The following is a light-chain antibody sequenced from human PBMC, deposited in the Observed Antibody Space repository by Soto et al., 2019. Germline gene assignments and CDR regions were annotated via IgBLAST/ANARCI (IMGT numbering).Light chain of an antibody. Sequence: IVLTQSPGTLSVSPGERATLSCLASHSVSSSLAWFQHKPGQAPRLLIFAASTRASGVPARFSGSGSGTDFTLTINSLQYEDFAVYYCQQYWHWPRTFGQGTKVDIK. CDR2: AAS. J-gene: IGKJ1*01. V-gene: IGKV3-15*01. CDR3: QQYWHWPRT. CDR1: HSVSSS.